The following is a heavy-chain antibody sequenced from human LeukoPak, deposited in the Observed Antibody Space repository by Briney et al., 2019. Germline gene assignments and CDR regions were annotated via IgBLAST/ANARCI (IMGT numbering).Heavy chain of an antibody. CDR2: IYPGDSDT. Sequence: GESLKISCKGPGYRFSNDWIGWVRQMPGKGLEWMGIIYPGDSDTRYSPSFQGQVTISADKSISPAYLQWSSLEASDTAMYYCARRGCNGGSCYGYWGQGTLVTVSS. D-gene: IGHD2-15*01. J-gene: IGHJ4*02. CDR1: GYRFSNDW. V-gene: IGHV5-51*01. CDR3: ARRGCNGGSCYGY.